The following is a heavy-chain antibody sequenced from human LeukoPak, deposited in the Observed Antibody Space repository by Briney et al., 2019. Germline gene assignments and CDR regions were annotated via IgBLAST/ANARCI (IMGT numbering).Heavy chain of an antibody. CDR2: IYYSGST. CDR1: GGSISSSSYY. D-gene: IGHD6-19*01. Sequence: PSETLSLTCTVSGGSISSSSYYWGWIRQPPGKGLEWIGSIYYSGSTYYNPSLKSRVTISVDTSKNQFSLKLSSVTAADTAVYYCARESAVAGENNWFDPWGQGTLVTVSS. CDR3: ARESAVAGENNWFDP. J-gene: IGHJ5*02. V-gene: IGHV4-39*02.